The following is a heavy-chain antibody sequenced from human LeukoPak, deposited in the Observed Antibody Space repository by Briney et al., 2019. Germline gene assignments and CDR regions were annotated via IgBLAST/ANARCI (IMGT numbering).Heavy chain of an antibody. J-gene: IGHJ4*02. CDR1: GLTFSSYG. V-gene: IGHV3-30*02. CDR2: IRYDGSNK. CDR3: GKDRGSYYEVLGFDY. Sequence: GGSLRLSCAASGLTFSSYGMHWVRQAPGKGLEWVAFIRYDGSNKYYAESVKGRFTISRDNSKNTLYLQMNSLRAEDTAVYYCGKDRGSYYEVLGFDYWGQGTLVTVSS. D-gene: IGHD1-26*01.